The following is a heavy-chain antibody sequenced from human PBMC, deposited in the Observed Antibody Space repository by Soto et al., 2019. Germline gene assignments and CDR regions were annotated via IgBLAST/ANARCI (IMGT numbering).Heavy chain of an antibody. J-gene: IGHJ6*02. D-gene: IGHD3-3*01. Sequence: EVQLLESGGGLVQPGGSLRLSCAVSGFTFSSYAMSWVRQAPGKGLEWVSAISGSGGSTYYADSVKGRFTISRDKSKNTLYLQMNSLRAEDTAVYYCAKDRSTYYFWRREMDVLGHGTTVTVSS. V-gene: IGHV3-23*01. CDR2: ISGSGGST. CDR3: AKDRSTYYFWRREMDV. CDR1: GFTFSSYA.